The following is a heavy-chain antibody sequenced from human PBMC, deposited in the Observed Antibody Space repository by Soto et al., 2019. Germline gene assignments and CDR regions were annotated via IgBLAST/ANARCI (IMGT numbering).Heavy chain of an antibody. J-gene: IGHJ4*02. Sequence: QVQLVQSGAEVKKPGASVKVSRKASGYTFTSYGISWVRQAPGQGLEWMGWISAYNGNTNYAQKLQGRVTMTTDTSTSTAYMELRSLRSDDTAVYYCARDSGRYCSSTSCYLGGYWGQGTLVTVSS. D-gene: IGHD2-2*01. CDR3: ARDSGRYCSSTSCYLGGY. CDR2: ISAYNGNT. V-gene: IGHV1-18*01. CDR1: GYTFTSYG.